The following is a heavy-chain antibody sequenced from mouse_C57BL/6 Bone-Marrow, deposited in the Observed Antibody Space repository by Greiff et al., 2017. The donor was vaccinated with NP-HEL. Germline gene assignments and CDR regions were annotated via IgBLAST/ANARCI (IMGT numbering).Heavy chain of an antibody. J-gene: IGHJ4*01. CDR3: AREGGLRRGTCAMDY. Sequence: EVNVVESEGGLVQPGSSMKLSCTASGFTFSDYYMAWVRQVPEKGLEWVANINYDGSSTYYLDPLKRRFIISRDNAKNILYLQMSSLKSEDTATYYCAREGGLRRGTCAMDYWGQGTSVTVSS. D-gene: IGHD2-4*01. CDR2: INYDGSST. V-gene: IGHV5-16*01. CDR1: GFTFSDYY.